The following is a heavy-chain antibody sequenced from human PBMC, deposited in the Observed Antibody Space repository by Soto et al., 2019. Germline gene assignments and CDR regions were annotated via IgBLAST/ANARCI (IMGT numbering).Heavy chain of an antibody. CDR3: ARCAYYDILTGYYDY. CDR1: GGSISSYY. V-gene: IGHV4-59*08. Sequence: SETLSLTCTVSGGSISSYYWSWIRQPPGKGLEWIGYIYYSGSTNYNPSLKSRVTISVDTSKNQFSLKLSSVTAADTAVYYCARCAYYDILTGYYDYWGQGTLVTVSS. J-gene: IGHJ4*02. CDR2: IYYSGST. D-gene: IGHD3-9*01.